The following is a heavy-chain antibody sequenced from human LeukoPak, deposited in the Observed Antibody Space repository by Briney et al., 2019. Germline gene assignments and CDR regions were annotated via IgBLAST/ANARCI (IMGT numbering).Heavy chain of an antibody. CDR1: GFTFSSYG. Sequence: PGGSLRLSCAASGFTFSSYGMHWVRQAPGKGLEWVAFIRYDGGNKYYADSVKGRFTISRDNSKNTLYLQMNSLRAEDTAVYYCAGKMTTVIHHWGQGTLVTVSS. CDR2: IRYDGGNK. D-gene: IGHD4-17*01. CDR3: AGKMTTVIHH. V-gene: IGHV3-30*02. J-gene: IGHJ5*02.